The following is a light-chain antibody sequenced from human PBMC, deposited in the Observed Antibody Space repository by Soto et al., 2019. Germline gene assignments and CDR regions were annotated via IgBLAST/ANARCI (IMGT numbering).Light chain of an antibody. Sequence: EIVMTQSPATLSVSPGGRATLSCRASQSISDTLAWYQQKPGQAPRLLIYDASNRATGIPARFSGSGSGTDFTLTISSLEPEDFAVYYCQQRSNWPWTFGQGTKVDI. V-gene: IGKV3-11*01. CDR2: DAS. J-gene: IGKJ1*01. CDR3: QQRSNWPWT. CDR1: QSISDT.